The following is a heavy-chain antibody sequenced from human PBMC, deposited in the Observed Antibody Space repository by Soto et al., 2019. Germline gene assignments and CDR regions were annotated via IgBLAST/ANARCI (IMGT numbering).Heavy chain of an antibody. Sequence: EVQLVESGGGLVKPGGSLRLSCGASGFTFSHAWMNWVRQAPGKGLEWVGRIKSKIDGGTSDYAAPVKGRFSISRDDSKDTLCLQMNSLKAEAAAVYFCATMGHCSNGVCSYYYYGMDVWGLGTTVTVSS. V-gene: IGHV3-15*07. CDR1: GFTFSHAW. J-gene: IGHJ6*02. D-gene: IGHD2-8*01. CDR2: IKSKIDGGTS. CDR3: ATMGHCSNGVCSYYYYGMDV.